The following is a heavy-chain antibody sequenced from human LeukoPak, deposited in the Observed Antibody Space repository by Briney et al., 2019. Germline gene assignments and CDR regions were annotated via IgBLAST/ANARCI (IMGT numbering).Heavy chain of an antibody. CDR3: VRDMETSGWIYYFDY. CDR2: IRYDGSNK. J-gene: IGHJ4*02. V-gene: IGHV3-30*02. Sequence: GGSLRLSCAASGFTFSSYGMHWVRQAPGKGLEWVAFIRYDGSNKYYADSVKGRFTISRDNSKSTSYLQMNSLRAEDTAVYYCVRDMETSGWIYYFDYWGQGTLVTVSS. CDR1: GFTFSSYG. D-gene: IGHD6-19*01.